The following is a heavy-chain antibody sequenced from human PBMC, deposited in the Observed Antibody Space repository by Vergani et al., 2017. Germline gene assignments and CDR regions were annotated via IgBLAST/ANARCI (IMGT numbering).Heavy chain of an antibody. V-gene: IGHV3-33*01. D-gene: IGHD2-15*01. J-gene: IGHJ6*02. CDR2: IWYDGSNK. CDR3: ARGVIWEQLRPLGMDV. CDR1: GFTFSSYG. Sequence: QVQLVESGGGVVQPGRSLRLSCAASGFTFSSYGMHWVRQAPGKGLEWVAVIWYDGSNKYYADSVKGRFTISRDNSKNTLYLQMNSLRAEDTAVYYCARGVIWEQLRPLGMDVWGQGTTVTVSS.